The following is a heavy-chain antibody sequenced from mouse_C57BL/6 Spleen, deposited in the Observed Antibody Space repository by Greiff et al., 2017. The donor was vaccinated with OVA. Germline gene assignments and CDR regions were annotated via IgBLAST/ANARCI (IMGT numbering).Heavy chain of an antibody. D-gene: IGHD4-1*01. V-gene: IGHV1-50*01. CDR1: GYTFTSYW. CDR3: AKLDDY. CDR2: FDTSDSYT. J-gene: IGHJ2*01. Sequence: QVQLQQPGAELVKPGASVKLSCKASGYTFTSYWLRWVNRRPGQGLEWLGEFDTSDSYTIYNQKFKGKATLTVDTSSSTAYMQLSSLTSKDSAVYYCAKLDDYWGQGTTLTVSS.